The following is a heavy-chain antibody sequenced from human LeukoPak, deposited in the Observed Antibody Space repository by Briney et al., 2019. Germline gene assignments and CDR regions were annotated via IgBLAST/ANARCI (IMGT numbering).Heavy chain of an antibody. CDR3: ARDQRWAYEYYFDS. CDR1: GFTFSSYA. Sequence: GGSLRLSCAASGFTFSSYAMHWVRQAPGKGLEWVAGASYDGSNKYYADSVKGRFTISRDNSKNTLYLQNSLRAEDTAVYYCARDQRWAYEYYFDSWGQGTLVTVSS. CDR2: ASYDGSNK. V-gene: IGHV3-30-3*01. D-gene: IGHD3-22*01. J-gene: IGHJ4*02.